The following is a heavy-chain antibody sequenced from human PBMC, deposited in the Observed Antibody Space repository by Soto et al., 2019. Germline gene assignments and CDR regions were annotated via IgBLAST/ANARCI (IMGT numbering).Heavy chain of an antibody. CDR2: INPSGGST. CDR1: GGTFSSYA. Sequence: ASVKVSCKASGGTFSSYAISWVRQAPGQGLEWMGIINPSGGSTSYAQKFQGRVTMTRDTSTSTVYMELSSLRSEETAVYYCARTDLADSDDYYGMDVWGQGTTVTVSS. J-gene: IGHJ6*02. CDR3: ARTDLADSDDYYGMDV. V-gene: IGHV1-46*01.